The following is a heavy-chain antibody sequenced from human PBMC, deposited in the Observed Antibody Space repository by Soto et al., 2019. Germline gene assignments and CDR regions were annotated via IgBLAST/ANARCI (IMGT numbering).Heavy chain of an antibody. CDR1: GGSISSSSYY. CDR2: IYYSGST. D-gene: IGHD3-10*01. Sequence: PSETLSLSCTVSGGSISSSSYYWGWIRQPPGKGLEWIGSIYYSGSTYYNPSLKSRVTISVDTSKNQFSLKLSSVTAAVTAVYYCARHTIILGPGNFHYWGKGTRVSAPQ. V-gene: IGHV4-39*01. J-gene: IGHJ4*02. CDR3: ARHTIILGPGNFHY.